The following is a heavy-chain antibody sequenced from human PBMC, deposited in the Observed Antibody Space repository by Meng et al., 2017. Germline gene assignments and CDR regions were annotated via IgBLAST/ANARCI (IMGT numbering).Heavy chain of an antibody. CDR3: ARDFDY. J-gene: IGHJ4*02. CDR2: ITKDGSRK. V-gene: IGHV3-30*16. Sequence: QGQGVESGGDVVPPGRSLTLSCAASGFIFSNYEMHWVRQAPGKGLEWVACITKDGSRKYYLGSVRGRFTISRDNSKNTLYLEMNSLRSEDTALYYCARDFDYWGQGTLVTVSS. CDR1: GFIFSNYE.